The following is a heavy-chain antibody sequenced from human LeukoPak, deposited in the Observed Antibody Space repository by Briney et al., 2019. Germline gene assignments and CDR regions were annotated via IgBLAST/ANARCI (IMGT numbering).Heavy chain of an antibody. CDR1: GFTFSSNA. Sequence: GGSLRLSCATSGFTFSSNAMSWVRQAPGKGLEWVSGISASGGSTYYADSVKGRFTISRDNSKNTVYLQMNSLRAEDTAVYYCAKWIVGATPHFDYWGQGTLVTVSS. CDR2: ISASGGST. J-gene: IGHJ4*02. D-gene: IGHD1-26*01. V-gene: IGHV3-23*01. CDR3: AKWIVGATPHFDY.